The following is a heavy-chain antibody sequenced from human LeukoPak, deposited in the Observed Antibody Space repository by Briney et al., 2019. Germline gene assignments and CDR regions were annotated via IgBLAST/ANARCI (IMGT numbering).Heavy chain of an antibody. D-gene: IGHD7-27*01. CDR3: ASRKLGNDY. Sequence: SETLSLTCTVSGGSISTYYWSWIRQSPGKGLEWIGYIYYTGTSYNPSLKSRVTISADTSKNQFSLKLISVTAADTAVYYCASRKLGNDYWGQGTLVTVSS. J-gene: IGHJ4*02. V-gene: IGHV4-59*01. CDR2: IYYTGT. CDR1: GGSISTYY.